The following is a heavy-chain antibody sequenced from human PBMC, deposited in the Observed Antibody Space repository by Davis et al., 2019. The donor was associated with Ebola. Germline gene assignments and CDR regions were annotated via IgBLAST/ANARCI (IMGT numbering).Heavy chain of an antibody. D-gene: IGHD2-2*01. CDR1: GYTFTGYW. CDR3: TGMPYYYYGMDV. Sequence: GESLKISCHGSGYTFTGYWIGWVRQLPGKGLEWMGIIFPGDSDTRYSPSFQGQVTISADKSISTAYLQWSSLKASDTAMYYCTGMPYYYYGMDVWGQGTTVTVSS. J-gene: IGHJ6*02. V-gene: IGHV5-51*01. CDR2: IFPGDSDT.